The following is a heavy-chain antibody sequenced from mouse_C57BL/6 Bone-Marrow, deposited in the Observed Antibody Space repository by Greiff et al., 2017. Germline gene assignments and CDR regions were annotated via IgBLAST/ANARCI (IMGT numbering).Heavy chain of an antibody. V-gene: IGHV5-4*01. CDR2: ISDGGGYT. CDR1: GFTFSSYA. J-gene: IGHJ3*01. Sequence: EVQLLQSGGGLVKPGGSLKLSCAASGFTFSSYAMSWVSQTPEQRLEWVENISDGGGYTYYPDNVKGRFTISRDNAKNNLYLQMSHLKAEDTAMYYCARDLDLAWFAYGGQGTLVTVSA. CDR3: ARDLDLAWFAY.